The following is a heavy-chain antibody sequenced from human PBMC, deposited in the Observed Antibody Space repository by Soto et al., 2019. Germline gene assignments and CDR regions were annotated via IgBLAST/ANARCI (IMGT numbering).Heavy chain of an antibody. CDR3: VRDQVIPVTA. Sequence: EVQLVESGGGLIQPGGSLRLSCAASGFSVSSNYMSWVLQAPGKGLEWISAIFSPGTTYYVDSVKGRFTISRDNSKNTVYLQMNSLRAEDTAVYYCVRDQVIPVTAWGQGTLVTVSS. V-gene: IGHV3-53*01. CDR1: GFSVSSNY. CDR2: IFSPGTT. D-gene: IGHD3-16*02. J-gene: IGHJ4*02.